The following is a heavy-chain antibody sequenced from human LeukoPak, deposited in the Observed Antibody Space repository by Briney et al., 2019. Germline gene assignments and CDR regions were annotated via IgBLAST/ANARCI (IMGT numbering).Heavy chain of an antibody. CDR3: ARDPPAVAGTFYFDY. Sequence: PGGSLRLSCAASGLTFSSYSMNWVRQAPGKGLEWVSSISSSSSYIYYADSVKGRFTISRDNAKNSLYLQMNSLRAEDTAVYYCARDPPAVAGTFYFDYWGQGTLVTVSS. J-gene: IGHJ4*02. CDR2: ISSSSSYI. V-gene: IGHV3-21*01. D-gene: IGHD6-19*01. CDR1: GLTFSSYS.